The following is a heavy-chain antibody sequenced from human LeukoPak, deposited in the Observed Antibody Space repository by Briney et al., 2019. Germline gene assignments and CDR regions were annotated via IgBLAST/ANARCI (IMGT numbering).Heavy chain of an antibody. CDR3: ARVLGHYDILRGGGFDP. V-gene: IGHV1-8*01. Sequence: ASVKVSCKASGYTFSSYDINWVRQATGQGLEWMGWMNPNSGNTGYAQKFQGRVTMTRNTSISTAYMELSSLRSEDTAVYYCARVLGHYDILRGGGFDPWGQGTLVTVSS. J-gene: IGHJ5*02. CDR2: MNPNSGNT. D-gene: IGHD3-9*01. CDR1: GYTFSSYD.